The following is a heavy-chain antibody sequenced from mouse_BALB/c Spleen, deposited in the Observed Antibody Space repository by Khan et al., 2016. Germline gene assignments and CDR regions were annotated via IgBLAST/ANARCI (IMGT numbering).Heavy chain of an antibody. CDR1: GFDFSRYW. CDR2: INPDSSTI. CDR3: ARLHYHGYMNS. V-gene: IGHV4-1*02. D-gene: IGHD1-2*01. Sequence: EVKLEESGGGLVQPGGSLKLSCAASGFDFSRYWMSWVRQAPGKGLEWIGEINPDSSTINYPPSLKDKFIISRDNAKKTLYLQMSKVRSEDTDVYYCARLHYHGYMNSSGLGTTLTVSS. J-gene: IGHJ2*01.